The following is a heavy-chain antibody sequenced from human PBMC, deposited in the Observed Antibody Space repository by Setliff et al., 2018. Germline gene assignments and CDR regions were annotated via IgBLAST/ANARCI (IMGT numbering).Heavy chain of an antibody. J-gene: IGHJ3*01. V-gene: IGHV3-23*01. CDR3: AKHVLSSGWPNDAFDF. CDR2: LNDVGHNT. CDR1: GFTFRDYS. Sequence: GGSLRLSCVTSGFTFRDYSLIWVRQAPGKGLEWVSGLNDVGHNTYYADSVKGRFTISRDNSKNTLYLQMNSLRAEDAAVYYCAKHVLSSGWPNDAFDFWGQGTMVTVSS. D-gene: IGHD6-25*01.